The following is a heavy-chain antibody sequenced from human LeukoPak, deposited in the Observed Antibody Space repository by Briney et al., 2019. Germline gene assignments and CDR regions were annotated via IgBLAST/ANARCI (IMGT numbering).Heavy chain of an antibody. Sequence: GGSLRLSCAASGFTFDDHAMHWVRQFPGKGLEWVSGITWNGHIAGYVESVKGRFTVSRDDAKNTLYLQMSSLRPEDTALYYCARTGPGDYSFDSWGQRTLGTVSS. V-gene: IGHV3-9*01. J-gene: IGHJ4*02. CDR3: ARTGPGDYSFDS. CDR1: GFTFDDHA. CDR2: ITWNGHIA. D-gene: IGHD4-17*01.